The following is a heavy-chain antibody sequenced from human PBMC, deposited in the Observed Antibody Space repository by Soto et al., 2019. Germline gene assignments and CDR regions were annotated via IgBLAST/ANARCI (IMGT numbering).Heavy chain of an antibody. CDR1: SYY. D-gene: IGHD2-15*01. CDR2: IYYSGST. Sequence: SYYWGWIRQPPGKGLEWIGSIYYSGSTYYNPSLKSRVTISVDTSKNQFSLKLSSVTAADTAVYYCARRALYCSGGSCAGFDPWGQGTLVTVSS. J-gene: IGHJ5*02. V-gene: IGHV4-39*01. CDR3: ARRALYCSGGSCAGFDP.